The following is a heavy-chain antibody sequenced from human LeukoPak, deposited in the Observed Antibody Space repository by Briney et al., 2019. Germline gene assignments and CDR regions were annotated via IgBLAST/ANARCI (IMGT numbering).Heavy chain of an antibody. Sequence: PGGSLRLSCTASGLTFSTSGFNWVRQDPGKGPEWVASIGPTGSDRYHADSIKGRFTISRDNANNFLYLQMNSLRAEDTAVYYCATETNGRHYDYWGQGTLLTVSS. CDR2: IGPTGSDR. D-gene: IGHD1-14*01. CDR1: GLTFSTSG. V-gene: IGHV3-21*06. J-gene: IGHJ4*02. CDR3: ATETNGRHYDY.